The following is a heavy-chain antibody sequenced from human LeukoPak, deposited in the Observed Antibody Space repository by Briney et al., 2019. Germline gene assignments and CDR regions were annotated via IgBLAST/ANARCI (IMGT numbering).Heavy chain of an antibody. CDR1: GGTFSSYA. D-gene: IGHD2-21*02. CDR3: ERAWAACGGDCYSLFGFDY. Sequence: SVKVSCKASGGTFSSYAISWVRQAPGQGLEWMGGIIPIFGTANYAQKFQGRVTITTDESTSTAYMELSSLRSEDTAVYYCERAWAACGGDCYSLFGFDYWGQGTLVTVSS. CDR2: IIPIFGTA. V-gene: IGHV1-69*05. J-gene: IGHJ4*02.